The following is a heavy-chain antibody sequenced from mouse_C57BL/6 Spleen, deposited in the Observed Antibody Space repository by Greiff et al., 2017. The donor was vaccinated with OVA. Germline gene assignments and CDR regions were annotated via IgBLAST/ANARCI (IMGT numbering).Heavy chain of an antibody. V-gene: IGHV1-69*01. CDR2: IDPSDSYT. CDR1: GYTFTSYW. Sequence: QVQLQQPGAELVMPGASVKLSCKASGYTFTSYWMHWVKQRPGQGLEWIGEIDPSDSYTNYNQKFKGKSTLTVDKSSSTAYMQLSSLTSEDSAVYYCARSLYSNYVGFAYWGQGTLVTVSA. D-gene: IGHD2-5*01. J-gene: IGHJ3*01. CDR3: ARSLYSNYVGFAY.